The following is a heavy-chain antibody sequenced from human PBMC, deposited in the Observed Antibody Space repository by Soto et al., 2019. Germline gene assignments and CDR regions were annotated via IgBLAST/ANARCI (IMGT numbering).Heavy chain of an antibody. V-gene: IGHV4-31*03. Sequence: QVQLQESGPGLVKPSQTLSLTCTVSGGSGSSGGYYWSWSRQLPGKGLEWIGYIYSSGSSNYNPSLKSRLTISVDTSKNQFSLKLNSVTAADTAVYYCARDRGYWGQGILVTVSS. J-gene: IGHJ4*02. CDR2: IYSSGSS. CDR1: GGSGSSGGYY. CDR3: ARDRGY.